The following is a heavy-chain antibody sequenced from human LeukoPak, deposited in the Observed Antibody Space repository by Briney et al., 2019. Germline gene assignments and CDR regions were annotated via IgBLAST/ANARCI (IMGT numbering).Heavy chain of an antibody. D-gene: IGHD2-8*01. V-gene: IGHV3-30-3*01. CDR2: ISYDGSNK. CDR3: ARGPERTGVGTRYYYDMDV. CDR1: GFTFSRYA. J-gene: IGHJ6*02. Sequence: GGSLRLSCAASGFTFSRYAMHWVRQAPGKGLEWVAVISYDGSNKYYADSVKGRFTISRDNSKNTLYLQMNSLRAEDTAVYYCARGPERTGVGTRYYYDMDVWGQGTTVTVSS.